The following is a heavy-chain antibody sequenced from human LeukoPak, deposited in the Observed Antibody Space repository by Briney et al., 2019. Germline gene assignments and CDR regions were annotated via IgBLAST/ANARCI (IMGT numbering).Heavy chain of an antibody. D-gene: IGHD6-13*01. CDR3: ARVGRAMTAAGFGAFDI. CDR2: ISSGGSTK. J-gene: IGHJ3*02. Sequence: GGSLRLSCAASGFTFSDYYMSWIRQAPGKGLEWVSYISSGGSTKYYADSVKGRFTISRDNAKNSLYLQMNGLRAEDTAVYYCARVGRAMTAAGFGAFDIWGQGTMATVSS. CDR1: GFTFSDYY. V-gene: IGHV3-11*01.